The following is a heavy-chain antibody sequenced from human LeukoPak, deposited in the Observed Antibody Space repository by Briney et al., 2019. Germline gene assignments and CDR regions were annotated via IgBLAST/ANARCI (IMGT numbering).Heavy chain of an antibody. J-gene: IGHJ4*01. CDR3: AKGIYSSGWSYFDY. D-gene: IGHD6-19*01. Sequence: PGGSLRLSCAASGFTFSNSAMSWVRQAPGKGLEWVSTLSGSGITTYYPDSVKGRFTISRDNSKKTLYLQMNSLRAEDTAVYYCAKGIYSSGWSYFDYWGHGTLVTVSS. CDR1: GFTFSNSA. CDR2: LSGSGITT. V-gene: IGHV3-23*01.